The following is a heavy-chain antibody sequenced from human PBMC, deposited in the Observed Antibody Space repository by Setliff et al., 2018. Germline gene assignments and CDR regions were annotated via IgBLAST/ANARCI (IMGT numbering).Heavy chain of an antibody. Sequence: PGGSLRLSCTTSGFSFGDYAITWVRQAPGKGLEWVGFSRSKAYGGTTEYAASVKGRFTISRDDSKSIAYLQMNSLKTEDTAVYYCTREASVDFWSGYPYYYYMDVWGKGTTVTVSS. J-gene: IGHJ6*03. D-gene: IGHD3-3*01. CDR1: GFSFGDYA. CDR3: TREASVDFWSGYPYYYYMDV. CDR2: SRSKAYGGTT. V-gene: IGHV3-49*04.